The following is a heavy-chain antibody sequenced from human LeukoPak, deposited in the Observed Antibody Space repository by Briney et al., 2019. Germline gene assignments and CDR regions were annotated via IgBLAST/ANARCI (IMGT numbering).Heavy chain of an antibody. CDR1: GGSISSGDYY. CDR2: FYYSGST. J-gene: IGHJ3*02. V-gene: IGHV4-30-4*01. D-gene: IGHD2-15*01. Sequence: PSQTLSLTCTVSGGSISSGDYYWSWIRQPPGKGLEWIGYFYYSGSTYYNPSLKSQVTISVDTSKNQFSLKLSSVTAADTDVYYCARDEIVVESFDIWGQGTMVTVSS. CDR3: ARDEIVVESFDI.